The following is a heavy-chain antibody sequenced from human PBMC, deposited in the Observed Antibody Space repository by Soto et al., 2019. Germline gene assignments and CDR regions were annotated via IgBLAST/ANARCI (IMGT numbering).Heavy chain of an antibody. V-gene: IGHV4-30-4*01. D-gene: IGHD5-12*01. CDR1: GDSMSSGDYY. CDR2: IYYSEIT. Sequence: QVQLQESGPGLGKPSQTLSLTCTVSGDSMSSGDYYWSWLRQPPGKGLEWIGYIYYSEITNYNPSLKSRVTLSADRSKNQFSLKLSSVTAADTAVYYCARQYGGYEYYFDYWGQGTLVTVSS. J-gene: IGHJ4*02. CDR3: ARQYGGYEYYFDY.